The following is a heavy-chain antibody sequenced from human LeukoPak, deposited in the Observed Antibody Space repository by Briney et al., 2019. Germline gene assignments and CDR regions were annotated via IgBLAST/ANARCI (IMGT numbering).Heavy chain of an antibody. J-gene: IGHJ4*02. V-gene: IGHV4-59*08. CDR1: GGSISSYY. CDR2: IYYSGST. D-gene: IGHD4-17*01. Sequence: TSETLSLTCTVSGGSISSYYWSWIRQPPGKGLEWIGYIYYSGSTNYNPSLKSRVTISVDTSKNQFSLKLSSVTAADTAVYYCARLYGEGAFDYWGQGTLVTVSS. CDR3: ARLYGEGAFDY.